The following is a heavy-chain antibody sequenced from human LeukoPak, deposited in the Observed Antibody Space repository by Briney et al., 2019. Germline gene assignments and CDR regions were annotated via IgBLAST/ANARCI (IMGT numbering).Heavy chain of an antibody. Sequence: GGSLRLSCAASGFTFSNYWMSWVRQAPGKGLESVANMNQDGSEKYYVDSMKGRFTISRDNAKNSLYLQINSLRAEDTAVYYCARAHLTGVDIWGHGTMVTVSS. CDR1: GFTFSNYW. CDR2: MNQDGSEK. V-gene: IGHV3-7*01. CDR3: ARAHLTGVDI. J-gene: IGHJ3*02.